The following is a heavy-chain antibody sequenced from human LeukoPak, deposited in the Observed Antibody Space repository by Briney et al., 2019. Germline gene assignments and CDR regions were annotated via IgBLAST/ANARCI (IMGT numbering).Heavy chain of an antibody. D-gene: IGHD5-24*01. Sequence: ASVKVSCKASGYTFTAYYMHWVRQAPGQGLEWMGWINPNSGDTNYAQKFQGRVTMTRDTSISTAYMELSRLRSDDTAVYYCARVAIEMASWFDPWGQGTLVTVSS. V-gene: IGHV1-2*02. CDR2: INPNSGDT. CDR1: GYTFTAYY. J-gene: IGHJ5*02. CDR3: ARVAIEMASWFDP.